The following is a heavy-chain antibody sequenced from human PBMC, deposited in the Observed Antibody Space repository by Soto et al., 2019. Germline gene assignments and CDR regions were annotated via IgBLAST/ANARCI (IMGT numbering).Heavy chain of an antibody. CDR2: ISYDGSNR. V-gene: IGHV3-30*18. Sequence: SLRLSCAASGFTFSNYDMHWVRQAPGKGLEWVAVISYDGSNRYYADSVRGRFTISRDNSKNTLYLQMNSLRADDTAVYYCAKAAATYYCSGGYCYNYYFDSWGQGTL. CDR3: AKAAATYYCSGGYCYNYYFDS. CDR1: GFTFSNYD. J-gene: IGHJ4*02. D-gene: IGHD2-15*01.